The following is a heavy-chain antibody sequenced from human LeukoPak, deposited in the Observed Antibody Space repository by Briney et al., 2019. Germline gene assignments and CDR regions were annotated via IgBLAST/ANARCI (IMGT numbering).Heavy chain of an antibody. D-gene: IGHD5-24*01. CDR1: GFTFSDYY. J-gene: IGHJ4*02. CDR3: ARDRVVEMATITQVFDY. Sequence: PGGSLRLSCTASGFTFSDYYMSWIRQAPGKGLEWVSYISSSSSYTNYADSVKGRFTISRDNAKNSLYLQMNSLRAEDTAVYYYARDRVVEMATITQVFDYWGQGTLVTVSS. CDR2: ISSSSSYT. V-gene: IGHV3-11*05.